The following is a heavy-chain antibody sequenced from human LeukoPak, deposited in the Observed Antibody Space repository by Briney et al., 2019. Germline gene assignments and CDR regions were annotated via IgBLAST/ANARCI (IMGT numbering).Heavy chain of an antibody. CDR3: ARLGDCSGTSCRDFDY. Sequence: GESLKISCKGSEYYFTSYWIGWVRQMPGKGLEWMGIIYPGDSDTRYSPSFQGQVTISADKSISTAYLQWSSLKASDTAMYYCARLGDCSGTSCRDFDYWGQGTQVTVSS. CDR2: IYPGDSDT. D-gene: IGHD2-2*01. J-gene: IGHJ4*02. V-gene: IGHV5-51*01. CDR1: EYYFTSYW.